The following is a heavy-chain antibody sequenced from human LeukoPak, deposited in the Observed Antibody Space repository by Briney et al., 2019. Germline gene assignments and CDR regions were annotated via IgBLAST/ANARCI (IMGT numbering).Heavy chain of an antibody. CDR1: GFTFSNYI. Sequence: GGSLRLSCAVSGFTFSNYIMSWVRQAPGKGLEWVSTISGSGGSTHYADSVKGRFTISRDNSKNTLYLQMNSLRAEDTAVYYCAKHKTEMATIFAVRYYFDFWGQGTLVTVSS. D-gene: IGHD5-24*01. CDR2: ISGSGGST. CDR3: AKHKTEMATIFAVRYYFDF. J-gene: IGHJ4*02. V-gene: IGHV3-23*01.